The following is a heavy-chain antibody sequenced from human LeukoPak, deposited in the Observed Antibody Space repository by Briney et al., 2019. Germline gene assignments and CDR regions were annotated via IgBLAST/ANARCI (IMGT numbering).Heavy chain of an antibody. CDR2: IKQDGSEK. V-gene: IGHV3-7*03. D-gene: IGHD4-17*01. J-gene: IGHJ4*02. Sequence: GSLRLSCAASGFTFSSYWMSWVRQAPGKGLEWVANIKQDGSEKYYVDFVKGRFTISRDNAKNSLYLQMNSLRAEDTAVYYCARTDYGEPPYYFDYWGQGTLVTVSS. CDR1: GFTFSSYW. CDR3: ARTDYGEPPYYFDY.